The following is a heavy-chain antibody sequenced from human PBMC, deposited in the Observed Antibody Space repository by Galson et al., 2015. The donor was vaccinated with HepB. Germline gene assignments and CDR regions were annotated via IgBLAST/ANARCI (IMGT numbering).Heavy chain of an antibody. CDR2: ITSSGSYI. CDR1: GFTFSTYS. J-gene: IGHJ4*02. Sequence: SLRLSCAASGFTFSTYSMNWVRQAPGKGLEWVSSITSSGSYIYFADSVKGRFTISRDNAKNSLYLQMNSLRAEDTAVYYCARSFSGWYYFDSWGQGTLVTVSS. CDR3: ARSFSGWYYFDS. V-gene: IGHV3-21*01. D-gene: IGHD6-19*01.